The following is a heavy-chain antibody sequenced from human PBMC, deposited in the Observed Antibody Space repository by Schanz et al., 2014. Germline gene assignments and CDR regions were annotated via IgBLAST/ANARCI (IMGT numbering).Heavy chain of an antibody. Sequence: QVQLVESGGGVVQPGRSLRLSCAASGFTFSSYGMHWVRQAPGKGLEWVAFISYDGNEKHYPDSVKGRFTISRDNSRNTLFLQMESLRTEDTAVYYCARGVTWIQLPTLDYWGQGTLVTVSS. J-gene: IGHJ4*02. CDR3: ARGVTWIQLPTLDY. CDR2: ISYDGNEK. CDR1: GFTFSSYG. D-gene: IGHD5-18*01. V-gene: IGHV3-30*03.